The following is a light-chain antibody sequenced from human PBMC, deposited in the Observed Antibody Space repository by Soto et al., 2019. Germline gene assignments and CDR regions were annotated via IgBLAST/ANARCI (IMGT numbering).Light chain of an antibody. CDR1: QSISSY. Sequence: DIQMTQSPSALSASLGDRVTITCRASQSISSYLNWYRQKPGTAPKLLIYTTSNLQSGVPSRLSGSGSGTHFTLTISSLQHEDFATDYCQQSYISPPTFGPGTKVDVK. J-gene: IGKJ3*01. V-gene: IGKV1-39*01. CDR2: TTS. CDR3: QQSYISPPT.